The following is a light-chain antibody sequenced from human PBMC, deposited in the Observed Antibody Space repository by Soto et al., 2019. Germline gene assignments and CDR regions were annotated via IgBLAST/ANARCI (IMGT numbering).Light chain of an antibody. CDR1: QSVSSN. V-gene: IGKV3-20*01. CDR2: GAS. Sequence: DIVMTQSPATLSVSPGERATLSCRASQSVSSNLAWYQQKPGQAPRLLIYGASTRATGIPDRFSGSGSGTDFTLTISRLEPEDFAVYYCQQYGSSVWTFGQGTKVEIK. J-gene: IGKJ1*01. CDR3: QQYGSSVWT.